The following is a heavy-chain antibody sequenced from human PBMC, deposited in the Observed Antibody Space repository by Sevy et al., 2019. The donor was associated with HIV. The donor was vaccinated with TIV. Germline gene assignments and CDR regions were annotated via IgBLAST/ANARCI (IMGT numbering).Heavy chain of an antibody. Sequence: GGSLRLSCAASGFTFSSYAMSWVRQAPGKGLEWVSAISGSGGSTYYTDSVKGRFTISRDNSKNTLYLQMNRLRTEDTAVYYCAKGGAAGGSYYSFDYWGQGTLVTVSS. V-gene: IGHV3-23*01. D-gene: IGHD1-26*01. CDR2: ISGSGGST. CDR1: GFTFSSYA. CDR3: AKGGAAGGSYYSFDY. J-gene: IGHJ4*02.